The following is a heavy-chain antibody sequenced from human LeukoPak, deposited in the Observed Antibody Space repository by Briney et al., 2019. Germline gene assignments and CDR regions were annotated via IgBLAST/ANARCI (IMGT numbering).Heavy chain of an antibody. CDR2: IGGSGSNT. J-gene: IGHJ4*02. Sequence: AGGSLRLSCAASGFTFSTYAMSWVRQAPGKGLEWVSAIGGSGSNTYYTDSVKGRLTISRDNSKNTLYLQMSSLRAEDTAVYFCAKEEVGVTTFGHWGQGTQVTVSS. CDR1: GFTFSTYA. V-gene: IGHV3-23*01. CDR3: AKEEVGVTTFGH. D-gene: IGHD1-26*01.